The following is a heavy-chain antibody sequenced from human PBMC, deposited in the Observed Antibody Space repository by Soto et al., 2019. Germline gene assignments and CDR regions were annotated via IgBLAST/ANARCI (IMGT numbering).Heavy chain of an antibody. J-gene: IGHJ5*02. V-gene: IGHV3-23*01. CDR1: GFTFRRYA. CDR3: ARDLGHKWSRNVGIYL. D-gene: IGHD3-16*01. Sequence: GGCLRLSCAASGFTFRRYAMSWVRQAPGKRLEWVSSISGSGASTYYADSVKGRFTISRDNSQNTLYLQMSGLRPADTAVYYCARDLGHKWSRNVGIYLCGQGSLVTLSS. CDR2: ISGSGAST.